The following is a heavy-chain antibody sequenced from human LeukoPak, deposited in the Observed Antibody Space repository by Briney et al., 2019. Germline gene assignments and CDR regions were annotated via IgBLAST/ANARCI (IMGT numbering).Heavy chain of an antibody. CDR2: ISSSSSTI. CDR1: GFTLSNYN. D-gene: IGHD4-23*01. V-gene: IGHV3-48*02. CDR3: ARDFRWPYHY. J-gene: IGHJ4*02. Sequence: PGGSLRLSCAASGFTLSNYNMNWVRQAPGKGLEWVSYISSSSSTICYADSVEGRFTISRDNAKNSLYLQMNSLRDEDTAVYYCARDFRWPYHYWGQGTLVTVSS.